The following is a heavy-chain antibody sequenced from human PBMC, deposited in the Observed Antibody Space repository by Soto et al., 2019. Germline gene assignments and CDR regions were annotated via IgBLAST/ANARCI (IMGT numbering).Heavy chain of an antibody. J-gene: IGHJ5*02. D-gene: IGHD3-10*01. CDR2: INHSGST. CDR3: ARGRVDMVRGVIPWFDP. V-gene: IGHV4-34*01. Sequence: QVQLQQWGAGLLKPSETLSLTCAVYGGSFSGYYWSWIRQPPGKGLEWIGEINHSGSTNYNPSLKSRVTISVDTSKNQFSRKLSSVTAADTAVYYCARGRVDMVRGVIPWFDPWGQGTLVTVSS. CDR1: GGSFSGYY.